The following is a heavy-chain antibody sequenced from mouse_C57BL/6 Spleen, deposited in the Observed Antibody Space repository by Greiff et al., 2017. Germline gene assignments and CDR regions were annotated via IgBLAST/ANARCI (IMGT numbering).Heavy chain of an antibody. CDR2: IRSKSSNYAT. J-gene: IGHJ4*01. CDR1: GFTFNTYA. CDR3: VRGDDYDEDYYAMDY. V-gene: IGHV10-3*01. Sequence: EVQRVESGGGLVQPKGSLKLSCAASGFTFNTYAMHWVRPAPGKGLEWVARIRSKSSNYATYYADSVKDRFTISRDDSQSMLYLQMNNLKTEDTAMYYCVRGDDYDEDYYAMDYWGQGTSVTVSS. D-gene: IGHD2-4*01.